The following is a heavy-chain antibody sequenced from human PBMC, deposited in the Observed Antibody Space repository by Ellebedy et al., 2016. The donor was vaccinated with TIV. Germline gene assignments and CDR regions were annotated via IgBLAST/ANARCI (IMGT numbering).Heavy chain of an antibody. CDR1: GFTFSSYA. CDR2: IWYDGSNK. J-gene: IGHJ6*03. Sequence: GGSLRLSXAASGFTFSSYAMSWVRQAPGKGLEWVAVIWYDGSNKYYADSVKGRFTISRDNSKNTLYLQMNSLRAEDTAVYYCARDGIAARLYYYYMDVWGKGTTVTVSS. CDR3: ARDGIAARLYYYYMDV. D-gene: IGHD6-6*01. V-gene: IGHV3-33*08.